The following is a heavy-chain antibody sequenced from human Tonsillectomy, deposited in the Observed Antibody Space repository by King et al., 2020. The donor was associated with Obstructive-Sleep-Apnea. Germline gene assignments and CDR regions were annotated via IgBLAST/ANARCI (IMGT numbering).Heavy chain of an antibody. D-gene: IGHD5-12*01. CDR1: GGSISNYY. J-gene: IGHJ4*02. CDR3: ARHRGVEDYGGYGDYFDY. Sequence: VQLQESGPGLVKPSETLSLTCTVSGGSISNYYWSWIRQPPGKGLEWIGYMYYSGNTNFNPSLKSRVTISADTSKIQFSLRLGSVPAADTAVYYCARHRGVEDYGGYGDYFDYWGQGTLVTVSS. V-gene: IGHV4-59*08. CDR2: MYYSGNT.